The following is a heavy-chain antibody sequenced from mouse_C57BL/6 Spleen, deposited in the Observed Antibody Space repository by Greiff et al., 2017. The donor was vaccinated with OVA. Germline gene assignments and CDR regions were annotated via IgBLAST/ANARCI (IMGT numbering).Heavy chain of an antibody. CDR2: IHPNSGST. Sequence: VQLQQSGAELVKPGASVKLSCKASGYTFTSYWMHWVKQRPGQGLEWIGMIHPNSGSTNYNEKFKSKATLTVDKSSSTAYMQLSSLTSEDSAVYYCARRWANWDYFDYWGQGTTLTVSS. CDR1: GYTFTSYW. V-gene: IGHV1-64*01. J-gene: IGHJ2*01. CDR3: ARRWANWDYFDY. D-gene: IGHD4-1*01.